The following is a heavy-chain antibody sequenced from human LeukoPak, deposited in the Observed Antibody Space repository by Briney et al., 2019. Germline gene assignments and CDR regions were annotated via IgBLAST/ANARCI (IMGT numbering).Heavy chain of an antibody. CDR1: GFTFSSYA. Sequence: GRSLRLSCAAAGFTFSSYAMHWVRQAPDKGVGRVGVISYDGSNKYYADSVKGRFTISRDNSKNTLYLQMNSLRAEETAVYYCARDSQGVLAEYFQHWGQGTLVTVSS. V-gene: IGHV3-30-3*01. J-gene: IGHJ1*01. CDR2: ISYDGSNK. CDR3: ARDSQGVLAEYFQH.